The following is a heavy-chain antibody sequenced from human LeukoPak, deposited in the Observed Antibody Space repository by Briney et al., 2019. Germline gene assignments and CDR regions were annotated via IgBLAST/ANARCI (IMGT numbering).Heavy chain of an antibody. D-gene: IGHD3-10*01. CDR2: IQQYGSET. V-gene: IGHV3-7*01. Sequence: GGSLRLSCEVSGWPFTRDWMSWVRQAPGKGLEWVANIQQYGSETYYADSVKGRFTISRDNAKNSLYLQMNSLRAEDTAVYYCARVEYSYGSGSYYNGDYWGQGTLVTVSS. J-gene: IGHJ4*02. CDR1: GWPFTRDW. CDR3: ARVEYSYGSGSYYNGDY.